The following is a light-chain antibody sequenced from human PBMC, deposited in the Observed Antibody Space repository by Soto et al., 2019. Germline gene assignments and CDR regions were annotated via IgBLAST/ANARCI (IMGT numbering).Light chain of an antibody. Sequence: EIVMTQSPATLSVSPGERATLSCRASQSVSTNLAWYQQKPGQVPRLLMYGASTRATGIPARFSGSGSGTEFTLTISSLQSEDFAVYYCQQYHNWPPYTFGQGTKLVIK. CDR2: GAS. CDR3: QQYHNWPPYT. V-gene: IGKV3-15*01. J-gene: IGKJ2*01. CDR1: QSVSTN.